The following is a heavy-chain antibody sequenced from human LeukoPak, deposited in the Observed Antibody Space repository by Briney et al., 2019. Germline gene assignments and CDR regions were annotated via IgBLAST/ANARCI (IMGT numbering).Heavy chain of an antibody. Sequence: PSETLSLTCNRSGDSIRSDYLTWIRQSPGRGLEWIGNIYYNGNTNYHPSLKSRISIIIETSKNQFSLKMYSVTAADTAVYYCARDGRGGHVEYWGQGILVVVSS. V-gene: IGHV4-59*01. CDR2: IYYNGNT. CDR1: GDSIRSDY. D-gene: IGHD3-10*01. J-gene: IGHJ4*02. CDR3: ARDGRGGHVEY.